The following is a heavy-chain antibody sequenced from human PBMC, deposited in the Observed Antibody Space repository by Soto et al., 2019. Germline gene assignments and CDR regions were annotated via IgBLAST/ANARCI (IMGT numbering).Heavy chain of an antibody. D-gene: IGHD6-13*01. CDR1: GGTFSTYP. J-gene: IGHJ5*02. V-gene: IGHV1-69*01. CDR3: ARGATHGSSWYFGFDP. Sequence: QVQLVQSGAEVRMPGSSVKVSCKASGGTFSTYPINWVRQAPGQGLEWMGGIIPLFGTTNYAQKFKGRVTITADESTSTAYMELSSLRDEDAAVYYCARGATHGSSWYFGFDPWGQGTLVTVSS. CDR2: IIPLFGTT.